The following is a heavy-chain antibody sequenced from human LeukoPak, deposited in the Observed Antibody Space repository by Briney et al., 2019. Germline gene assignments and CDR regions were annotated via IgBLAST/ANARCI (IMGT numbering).Heavy chain of an antibody. CDR1: RFTFSSYA. D-gene: IGHD3-10*01. Sequence: GGSLRLSCAASRFTFSSYAMHWVRQAPGKGLEYVSAISTNGGSTYYANSVKGRFTISRDDPKNTLDLQMGSLRPEDMAVYYCARGFRYYGSGIDYWGQGTLVTVSS. J-gene: IGHJ4*02. CDR3: ARGFRYYGSGIDY. V-gene: IGHV3-64*01. CDR2: ISTNGGST.